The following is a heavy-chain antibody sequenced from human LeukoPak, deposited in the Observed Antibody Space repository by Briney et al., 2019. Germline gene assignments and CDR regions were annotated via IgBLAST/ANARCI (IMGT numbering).Heavy chain of an antibody. CDR3: AGWVAAAGTSWFDP. J-gene: IGHJ5*02. D-gene: IGHD6-13*01. CDR1: GGSISSYY. Sequence: SETLSLTCTVSGGSISSYYWSWIRQPPGKGLEWVGYIYYSGSTNYNPSLKSRVTISVDTSKNQFSLKLSSVTAADTAVYYCAGWVAAAGTSWFDPWGQGTLVAVSS. V-gene: IGHV4-59*08. CDR2: IYYSGST.